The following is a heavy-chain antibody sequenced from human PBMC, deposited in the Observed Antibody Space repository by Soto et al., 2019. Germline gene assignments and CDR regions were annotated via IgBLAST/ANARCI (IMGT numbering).Heavy chain of an antibody. CDR3: ARVEAAAGTGYYYYGMDV. CDR1: GGTFSSYA. CDR2: IIPIFGTA. D-gene: IGHD6-13*01. Sequence: QVQLVQSGAEVKKPGSSGKVSCKASGGTFSSYAISWVRQAPGQGLEWMGGIIPIFGTANYAQKFQGRVTITADESTNTAYMELSSLRSEDTAVEYCARVEAAAGTGYYYYGMDVWGQGTTVTVSS. V-gene: IGHV1-69*01. J-gene: IGHJ6*02.